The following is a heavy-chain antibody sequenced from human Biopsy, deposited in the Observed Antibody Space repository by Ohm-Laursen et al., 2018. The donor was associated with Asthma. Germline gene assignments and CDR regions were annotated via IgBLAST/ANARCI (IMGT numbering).Heavy chain of an antibody. V-gene: IGHV1-18*01. CDR1: GYTFTSTVYG. D-gene: IGHD3-10*01. CDR2: IRPHTGDT. J-gene: IGHJ5*02. CDR3: ARDPGGFDP. Sequence: ASVKVSCKASGYTFTSTVYGVSWVRQAPGQGLEWMGWIRPHTGDTNYAQMLRGRVTMTTDTSTSTAYMELRGLRSDDTAVYYCARDPGGFDPWGQGTLVTVSS.